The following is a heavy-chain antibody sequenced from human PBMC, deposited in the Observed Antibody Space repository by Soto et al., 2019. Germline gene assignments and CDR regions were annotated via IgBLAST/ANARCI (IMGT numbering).Heavy chain of an antibody. CDR2: IHHSGNT. CDR3: ARQKLELLHFDP. V-gene: IGHV4-30-2*01. Sequence: PSETKSLTCAFSDYYVSSGYFSLSWIQQPPGKGLEWIGYIHHSGNTDYNPSLKSRVTLSVDRSKNQLSLSLTSVTAADTAVYFCARQKLELLHFDPWGQGIPVTVSS. CDR1: DYYVSSGYFS. D-gene: IGHD6-13*01. J-gene: IGHJ5*02.